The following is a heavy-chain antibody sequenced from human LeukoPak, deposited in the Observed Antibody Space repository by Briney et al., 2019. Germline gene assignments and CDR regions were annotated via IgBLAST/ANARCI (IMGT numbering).Heavy chain of an antibody. CDR2: ISYDGSNK. CDR1: GFTFSSYG. D-gene: IGHD3-22*01. J-gene: IGHJ4*02. Sequence: PGRSLRLSCAASGFTFSSYGMHWVRQAPGKGLEWVAVISYDGSNKYYADSVRGRFTISRDNSKNTLYLKMNSLRAEDTAVYYCGAWYYYDSSGREDDDYWGQGTLVTVSS. CDR3: GAWYYYDSSGREDDDY. V-gene: IGHV3-30*03.